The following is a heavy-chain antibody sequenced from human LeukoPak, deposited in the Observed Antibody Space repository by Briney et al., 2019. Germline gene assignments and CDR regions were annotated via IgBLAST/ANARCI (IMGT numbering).Heavy chain of an antibody. CDR2: IASNGGSE. CDR3: AKRGHYSINWYHYFDY. CDR1: GFTFTTYG. D-gene: IGHD6-13*01. J-gene: IGHJ4*02. V-gene: IGHV3-30*18. Sequence: GGSLRLSCAASGFTFTTYGLHWVSQAPGNGLEWVAAIASNGGSEYYADSVKGRFTISRDNSKNTLFLQMNSLRPDDTAVYYCAKRGHYSINWYHYFDYWGQGTLVTVSS.